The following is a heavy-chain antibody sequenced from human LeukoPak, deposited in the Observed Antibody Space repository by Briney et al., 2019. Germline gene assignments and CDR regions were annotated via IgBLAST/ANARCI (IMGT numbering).Heavy chain of an antibody. D-gene: IGHD3-22*01. CDR2: IYTSGST. V-gene: IGHV4-4*07. CDR3: ARDAGAYYYDSSVWFDP. Sequence: SETLSLTCTVSGGSISSYYWSWIRQPAGKGLEWIGRIYTSGSTNYNPSLKSRVTMSVDTSKNQFSLKLSSVTAADTAVYYCARDAGAYYYDSSVWFDPWGQGTLVTVSS. J-gene: IGHJ5*02. CDR1: GGSISSYY.